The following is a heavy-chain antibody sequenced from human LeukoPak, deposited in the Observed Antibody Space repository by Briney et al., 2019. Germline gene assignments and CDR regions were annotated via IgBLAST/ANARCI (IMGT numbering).Heavy chain of an antibody. CDR2: IYTSGST. V-gene: IGHV4-61*02. CDR1: GGSISSGSYY. Sequence: SETLSLTCTVSGGSISSGSYYWSWIRQPAGKGLEWIGRIYTSGSTNYNPSLKSRVTISVDTSKNQFSLKLSSVTAADTAVYYCARDRRYSSGWYEGYYFDYWGQGTLVTVSS. D-gene: IGHD6-19*01. J-gene: IGHJ4*02. CDR3: ARDRRYSSGWYEGYYFDY.